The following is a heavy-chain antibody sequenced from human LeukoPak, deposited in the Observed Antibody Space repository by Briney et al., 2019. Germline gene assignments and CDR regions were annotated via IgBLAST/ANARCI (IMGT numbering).Heavy chain of an antibody. J-gene: IGHJ3*02. CDR2: ITSSGSST. CDR3: AKDDNLIVGATIAAFDI. Sequence: PGGSLRLSCAASGFIFSDYYMTWIRQAPGKGLEWVSYITSSGSSTYYADSVKGRFTISRDNAKNSLYLQMNSLRAEDTALYYCAKDDNLIVGATIAAFDIWGQGTMVTVSS. CDR1: GFIFSDYY. D-gene: IGHD1-26*01. V-gene: IGHV3-11*01.